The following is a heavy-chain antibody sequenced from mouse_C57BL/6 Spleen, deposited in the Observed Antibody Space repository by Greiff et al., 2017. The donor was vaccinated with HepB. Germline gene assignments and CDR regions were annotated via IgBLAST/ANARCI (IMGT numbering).Heavy chain of an antibody. D-gene: IGHD2-5*01. CDR1: GYTFTDYY. J-gene: IGHJ4*01. Sequence: EVQLQQSGPELVKPGASVKISCKASGYTFTDYYMNWVKQSHGKSLEWIGDINPNDGGTSYNQKFKGKATLTVDKSSSTAYMELRSLTSEDSAVYYCARSSNYVDYAMGCWGKGTSVTVSS. CDR2: INPNDGGT. CDR3: ARSSNYVDYAMGC. V-gene: IGHV1-26*01.